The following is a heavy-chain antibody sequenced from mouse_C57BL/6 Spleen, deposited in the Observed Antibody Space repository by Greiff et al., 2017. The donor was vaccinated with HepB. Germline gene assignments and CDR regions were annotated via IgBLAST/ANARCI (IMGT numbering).Heavy chain of an antibody. CDR3: ARSTAYYSNYDYYAMDY. Sequence: VQLQQSGAELARPGASVKLSCKASGYTFTSYGISWVKQRTGQGLEWIGEIYPRSGNTYYNEKFKGKATLTAGKSSSTAYMELLSLTSEDSAVYFCARSTAYYSNYDYYAMDYWGQGTSVTVSS. J-gene: IGHJ4*01. D-gene: IGHD2-5*01. V-gene: IGHV1-81*01. CDR2: IYPRSGNT. CDR1: GYTFTSYG.